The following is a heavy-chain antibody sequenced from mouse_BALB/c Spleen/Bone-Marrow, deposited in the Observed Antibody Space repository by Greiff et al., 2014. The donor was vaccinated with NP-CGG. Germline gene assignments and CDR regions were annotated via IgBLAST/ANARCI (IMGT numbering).Heavy chain of an antibody. CDR3: ARDGSSYGGNYFDY. CDR2: INSNGGST. V-gene: IGHV5-6-3*01. CDR1: GFTFSSYG. J-gene: IGHJ2*01. D-gene: IGHD1-1*01. Sequence: EVQLQQSGGGLVQPGGSLKLSCAASGFTFSSYGMSWVRQTPDKRLELVATINSNGGSTYYPDSVKGRFTISRDNAKNTPYLQMSSLKSEDTAMYYCARDGSSYGGNYFDYWGQGTTLTVSS.